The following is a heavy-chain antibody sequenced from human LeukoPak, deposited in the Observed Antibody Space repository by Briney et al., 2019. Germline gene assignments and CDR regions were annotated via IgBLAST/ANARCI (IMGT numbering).Heavy chain of an antibody. V-gene: IGHV4-4*07. D-gene: IGHD6-19*01. CDR3: ARDSGSGWYGQ. J-gene: IGHJ5*02. CDR2: IQPSGTT. CDR1: GRSIRIDY. Sequence: PSDTLSLTCTLSGRSIRIDYWNWIPQPAGKGLEWIGRIQPSGTTKYNPSLKSRLTISIDRSKNQFSLSLSSVTAADTAVYYCARDSGSGWYGQWGQGTLVTVSS.